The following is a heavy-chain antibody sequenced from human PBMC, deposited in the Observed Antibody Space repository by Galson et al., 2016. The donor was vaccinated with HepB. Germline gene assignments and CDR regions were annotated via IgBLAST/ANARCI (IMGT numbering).Heavy chain of an antibody. D-gene: IGHD3-16*01. CDR1: GYSFANYD. J-gene: IGHJ1*01. Sequence: SVKVSCKASGYSFANYDITWVRQAPGQGLEWMGWISGDNGDTKYAQKLQGRVTMTTDTPTSTIYMEMRSLRSDDTAVYYCAGVTRYDYVWGGTRDRAEYFEYWGQGTQVIVSS. CDR2: ISGDNGDT. V-gene: IGHV1-18*04. CDR3: AGVTRYDYVWGGTRDRAEYFEY.